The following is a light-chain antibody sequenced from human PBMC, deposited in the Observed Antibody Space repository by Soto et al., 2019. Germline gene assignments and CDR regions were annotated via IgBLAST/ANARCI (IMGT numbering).Light chain of an antibody. Sequence: DIQMTQSPSSLSASVGDRVTITCRASQSISSYLNWYQQKPGKAPKLLIYAASSLQSGVPSRFSGSGSGTDFTLSISSLQPEDFATYYCQQSYISPSTFGQGTKVEI. J-gene: IGKJ1*01. CDR3: QQSYISPST. CDR1: QSISSY. V-gene: IGKV1-39*01. CDR2: AAS.